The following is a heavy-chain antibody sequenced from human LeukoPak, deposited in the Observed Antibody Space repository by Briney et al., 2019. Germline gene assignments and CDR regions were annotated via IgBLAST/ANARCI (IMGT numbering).Heavy chain of an antibody. D-gene: IGHD6-6*01. V-gene: IGHV1-2*02. CDR3: ARYQKEPRRSSSTTPRFDP. J-gene: IGHJ5*02. Sequence: ASVKVSCKASGYTFTGYYMHWVRQAPEQGLEWMGWINPNSGGTNYAQKFQGRVTMTRDTSISTAYMELSRLRSDDTAVYYCARYQKEPRRSSSTTPRFDPWGQGTLVTVSS. CDR1: GYTFTGYY. CDR2: INPNSGGT.